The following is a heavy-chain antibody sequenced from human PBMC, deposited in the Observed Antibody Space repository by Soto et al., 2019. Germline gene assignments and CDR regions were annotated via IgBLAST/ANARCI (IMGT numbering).Heavy chain of an antibody. Sequence: SETLSLTCTVSGGSISSSSYYWGWIRQPPGKGLEWIGSIYYSGSTYYNPSLKSRVTISVDTSKNQFSLKLSSVTAADTAVYYCARLVTMVRGVTSYYMDVWGKGTTVTVSS. CDR1: GGSISSSSYY. CDR2: IYYSGST. D-gene: IGHD3-10*01. J-gene: IGHJ6*03. CDR3: ARLVTMVRGVTSYYMDV. V-gene: IGHV4-39*01.